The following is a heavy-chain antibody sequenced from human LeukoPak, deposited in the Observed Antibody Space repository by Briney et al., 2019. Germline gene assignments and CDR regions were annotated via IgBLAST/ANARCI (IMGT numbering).Heavy chain of an antibody. D-gene: IGHD4-23*01. CDR3: ARAGGGNMDFQH. CDR1: GFTFRDSY. V-gene: IGHV3-11*04. J-gene: IGHJ1*01. Sequence: PGGSLRLSCAASGFTFRDSYMSWIRQAPGKGLEWLSYINSVSNIISYADSVKGRFTISRDNATNSLYLQMHGLRAADTAVYYCARAGGGNMDFQHWGQGTLVTVSS. CDR2: INSVSNII.